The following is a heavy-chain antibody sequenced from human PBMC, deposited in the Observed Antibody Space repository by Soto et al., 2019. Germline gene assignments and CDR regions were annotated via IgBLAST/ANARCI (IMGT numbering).Heavy chain of an antibody. J-gene: IGHJ6*02. V-gene: IGHV1-69*06. CDR3: ARGRITIFGVAQNGYYYYGMDV. CDR1: GGTFSSYA. D-gene: IGHD3-3*01. Sequence: ASVKVSCKASGGTFSSYAISWVRQAPGQGLEWMGGIIPIFGTANYAQKFQGRVTITADKSTSTAYMELSSLRSEDTAVYYCARGRITIFGVAQNGYYYYGMDVWGQGTTVTVSS. CDR2: IIPIFGTA.